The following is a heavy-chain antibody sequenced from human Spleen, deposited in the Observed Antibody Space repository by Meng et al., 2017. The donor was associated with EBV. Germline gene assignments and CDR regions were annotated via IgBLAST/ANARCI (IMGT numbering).Heavy chain of an antibody. D-gene: IGHD3-10*01. J-gene: IGHJ4*02. Sequence: QVQPVVSGAGVKEAGSSVKVSCKTSGGTFNSDAISWVRQAPGQGLEWMGGLIPMSGAPNYAQKFQGRVTITADESTGTHYMDLSSLRSEDTAVYYCASESGRGYTPDYWGQGTLVTVSS. CDR1: GGTFNSDA. V-gene: IGHV1-69*01. CDR2: LIPMSGAP. CDR3: ASESGRGYTPDY.